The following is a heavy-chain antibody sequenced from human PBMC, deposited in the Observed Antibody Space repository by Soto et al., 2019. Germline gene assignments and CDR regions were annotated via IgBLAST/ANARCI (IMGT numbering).Heavy chain of an antibody. J-gene: IGHJ4*02. CDR2: IWDDGSNQ. CDR3: GRDPPGSGWSLDY. CDR1: GFTFSTHA. Sequence: QVQLVESGGGVVQPAMSLRLSCAASGFTFSTHAMHWVRQAPGKGLEWVAMIWDDGSNQHYADSVKGRFTVSRDNSEHTVSLQMNSLRVDDTAVYDCGRDPPGSGWSLDYWGQGTPVTVSS. V-gene: IGHV3-33*01. D-gene: IGHD6-19*01.